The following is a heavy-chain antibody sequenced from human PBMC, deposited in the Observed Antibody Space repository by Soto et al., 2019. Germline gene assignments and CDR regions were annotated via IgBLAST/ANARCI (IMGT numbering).Heavy chain of an antibody. CDR3: AKKLDAWGSFEY. Sequence: EVQLLESGGTLVQPGGSLRLSCAASGVTFSNCVMTWVRQAPGKGLEWLSSISTSGSGTYYTDSVKGRFTISRDNSRNTLYLRLNSLRAEDTAIYYCAKKLDAWGSFEYWGQGTLVTVSS. J-gene: IGHJ4*02. V-gene: IGHV3-23*01. CDR2: ISTSGSGT. D-gene: IGHD3-16*01. CDR1: GVTFSNCV.